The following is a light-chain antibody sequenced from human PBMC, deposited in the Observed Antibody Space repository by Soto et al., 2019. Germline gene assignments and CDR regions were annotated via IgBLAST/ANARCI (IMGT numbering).Light chain of an antibody. Sequence: DIQMTQSPSTLSASIGDRVTITCRASESIRTWLAWYQHKPGKAPKLLIYDASTLESGVPSRFSGSGSGTEFTLTISSLQPDDFTTYYCQQYNSYSTFGQGTKVDI. CDR2: DAS. J-gene: IGKJ1*01. V-gene: IGKV1-5*01. CDR1: ESIRTW. CDR3: QQYNSYST.